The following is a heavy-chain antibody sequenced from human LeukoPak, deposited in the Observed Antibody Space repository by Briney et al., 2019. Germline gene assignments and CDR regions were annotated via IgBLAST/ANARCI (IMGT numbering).Heavy chain of an antibody. Sequence: SETLSLTCAVYGGSFSGYYWSWIRQPPGKGLEWIGEINHSGSTNYNPSLKSRVTISVDTSKNQFSLKLSSVTAADAAVYYCARGRGIAVDWGQGTLVTVSS. D-gene: IGHD6-19*01. CDR1: GGSFSGYY. CDR3: ARGRGIAVD. J-gene: IGHJ4*02. CDR2: INHSGST. V-gene: IGHV4-34*01.